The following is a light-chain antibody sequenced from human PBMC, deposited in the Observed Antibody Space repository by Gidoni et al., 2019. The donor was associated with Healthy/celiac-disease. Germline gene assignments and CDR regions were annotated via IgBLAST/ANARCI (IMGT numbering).Light chain of an antibody. V-gene: IGLV2-8*01. Sequence: QSALTQPPSASGYPGQSVTISCTGTSSDVGGYHYVSWYQQHPGKAPKLMIYEVSKRPSGVPDRFSGSKSGNTASLTVSGLQAEDEADYYCSSDAGSNNWVFGGGTKLTVL. CDR1: SSDVGGYHY. CDR2: EVS. J-gene: IGLJ3*02. CDR3: SSDAGSNNWV.